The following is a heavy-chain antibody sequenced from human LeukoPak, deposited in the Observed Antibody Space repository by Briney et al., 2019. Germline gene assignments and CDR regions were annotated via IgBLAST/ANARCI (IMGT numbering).Heavy chain of an antibody. CDR1: GGTFSSYA. D-gene: IGHD6-6*01. CDR3: AKRIAAQENFDY. V-gene: IGHV3-23*01. J-gene: IGHJ4*02. CDR2: ISGSGDST. Sequence: GASVKVSCKASGGTFSSYAMSWVRQAPGKGLEWVSAISGSGDSTNYADSVKGRFTISRDNSKNTLYLQMKSLRAEDTALYYCAKRIAAQENFDYWGQGTLVTVSS.